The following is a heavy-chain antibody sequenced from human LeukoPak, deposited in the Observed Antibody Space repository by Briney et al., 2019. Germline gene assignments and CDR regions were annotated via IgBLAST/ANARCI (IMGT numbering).Heavy chain of an antibody. Sequence: GGSLRLSCAASEFSVGSNYMTWVRQAPGKGLEWVSLIYSGGSTYYADSVKGRFTISRDNSKNTLYLQMNSLRAEDTAVYYCAKDLGTARYSSGWYLDYWGQGTLVTVSS. V-gene: IGHV3-66*01. CDR3: AKDLGTARYSSGWYLDY. CDR1: EFSVGSNY. D-gene: IGHD6-19*01. J-gene: IGHJ4*02. CDR2: IYSGGST.